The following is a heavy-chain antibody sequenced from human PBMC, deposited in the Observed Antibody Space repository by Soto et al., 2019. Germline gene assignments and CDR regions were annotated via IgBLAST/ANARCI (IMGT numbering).Heavy chain of an antibody. CDR1: GGTFSSYA. Sequence: QVQLVQSGAEVKKPGSSVKVSCKASGGTFSSYAISWVRQAPGQGLEWMGGIIPIFGTANYAQKFQGRVTITADESTSTAYMELSSLRAEDTAVYYCARVGLRFVEPSRRYNWFDPWGQGTLVTVSS. CDR2: IIPIFGTA. CDR3: ARVGLRFVEPSRRYNWFDP. J-gene: IGHJ5*02. D-gene: IGHD3-3*01. V-gene: IGHV1-69*01.